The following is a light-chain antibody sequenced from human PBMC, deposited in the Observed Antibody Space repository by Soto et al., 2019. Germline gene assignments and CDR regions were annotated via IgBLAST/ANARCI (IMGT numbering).Light chain of an antibody. CDR3: QKYDRAPLA. Sequence: DVQMTQSPSSLSASVGDRVTITCRAGQGINIYLAWYQQKPGKVPKLLIDAASTLQTGVPSRFRGSGSGTDFTLTISSLQPEDVATYYCQKYDRAPLAFGGGTKVESK. CDR1: QGINIY. CDR2: AAS. J-gene: IGKJ4*01. V-gene: IGKV1-27*01.